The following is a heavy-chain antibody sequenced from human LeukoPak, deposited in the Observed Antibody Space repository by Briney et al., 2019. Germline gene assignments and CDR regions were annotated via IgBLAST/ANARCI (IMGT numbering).Heavy chain of an antibody. Sequence: PSETLSLTCTVSGGSISSSSYYWGWIRQPPGKGLEWIGSIYYSGNSYYNPSLKSRVTISVDTSKNHFSLKLRSVTAADTAVYYCARVPVYNYGYYYYYYYMDVWGKGSTVTVSS. V-gene: IGHV4-39*07. CDR2: IYYSGNS. J-gene: IGHJ6*03. D-gene: IGHD5-18*01. CDR1: GGSISSSSYY. CDR3: ARVPVYNYGYYYYYYYMDV.